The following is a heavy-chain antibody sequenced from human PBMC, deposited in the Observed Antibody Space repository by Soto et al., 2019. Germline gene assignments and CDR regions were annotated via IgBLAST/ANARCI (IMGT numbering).Heavy chain of an antibody. D-gene: IGHD6-13*01. J-gene: IGHJ3*02. CDR1: GFTFSSYG. V-gene: IGHV3-30*03. Sequence: GGSLRLSCVASGFTFSSYGMHWVRQAPGKGLEWVAVISYDGSNKYYADSVKGRFTISRDNSKNTLYLQMNSLRAEDTAVYYCARTKGYSSSSDIWGQGTMVTVSS. CDR3: ARTKGYSSSSDI. CDR2: ISYDGSNK.